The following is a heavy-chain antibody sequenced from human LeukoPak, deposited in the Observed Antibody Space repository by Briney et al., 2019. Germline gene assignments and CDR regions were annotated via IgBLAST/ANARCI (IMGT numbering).Heavy chain of an antibody. J-gene: IGHJ4*02. V-gene: IGHV3-23*01. D-gene: IGHD3-9*01. CDR3: AKWGDYDVLTGYYVSDY. Sequence: PGGSLRLSCAASGFTFSNYAMSWVRQAPGKGLEWVSAITGGGSGIYYADSMKSRFTISRDNSKNTLYLQIDSLRAEDTAVYYCAKWGDYDVLTGYYVSDYWGQRTLVTVSS. CDR2: ITGGGSGI. CDR1: GFTFSNYA.